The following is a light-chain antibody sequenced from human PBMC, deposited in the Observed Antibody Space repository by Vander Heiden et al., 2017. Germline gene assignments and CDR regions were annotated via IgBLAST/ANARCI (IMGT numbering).Light chain of an antibody. CDR1: SSNIGAGYD. Sequence: QSVLTQPPSVSGAPGQRVTISCTGSSSNIGAGYDVHWYQQLPGTAPKLLIYGNSNRPSGVPDRFSGSKSGTSASLAITGLQAEDEADYYCQSYDSSLSGSGVFGTGTKVTVI. CDR2: GNS. J-gene: IGLJ1*01. V-gene: IGLV1-40*01. CDR3: QSYDSSLSGSGV.